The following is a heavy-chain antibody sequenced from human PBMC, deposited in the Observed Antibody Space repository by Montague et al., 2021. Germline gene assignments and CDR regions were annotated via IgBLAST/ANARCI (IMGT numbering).Heavy chain of an antibody. V-gene: IGHV3-11*01. CDR2: ISTSGSTI. D-gene: IGHD3-3*01. CDR1: GFTFSNYN. J-gene: IGHJ6*02. CDR3: ARDSGFWSGNFSVYGMDV. Sequence: SLRLSCAASGFTFSNYNMSWIRQAPGKGLEWVSSISTSGSTIYFADSVKGRFTISRDNAKNSLFLQMNSLRAEDTAVYYCARDSGFWSGNFSVYGMDVWGQGTTVIVSS.